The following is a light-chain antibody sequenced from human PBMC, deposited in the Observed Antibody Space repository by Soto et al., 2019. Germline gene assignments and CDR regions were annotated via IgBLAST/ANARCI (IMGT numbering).Light chain of an antibody. V-gene: IGKV1-12*01. CDR3: QQATSSLRT. J-gene: IGKJ1*01. CDR1: HSVSGW. CDR2: AAS. Sequence: IHWPQSPSSLSAALGDRVTVTCRASHSVSGWLAWYQQKPGKAPKLLIYAASTLQGGVPSRFSGSGSGTEFTLTISSLQPEDFATYYCQQATSSLRTFGQVTKVDIK.